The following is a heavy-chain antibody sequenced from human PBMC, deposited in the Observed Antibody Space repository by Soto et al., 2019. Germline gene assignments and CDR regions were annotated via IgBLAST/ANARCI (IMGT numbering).Heavy chain of an antibody. CDR2: IYYSGST. J-gene: IGHJ6*03. Sequence: SETLSLTCTVAGGSISSYYWSWIRQPPGKGLEWIGYIYYSGSTNYNPSLKSRVTISVDPSKNQFSLQLSSVAAADTAVYYCAREVGYSSSWYSIDYYYYYMDVWGKGTTVTVSS. CDR3: AREVGYSSSWYSIDYYYYYMDV. CDR1: GGSISSYY. V-gene: IGHV4-59*01. D-gene: IGHD6-13*01.